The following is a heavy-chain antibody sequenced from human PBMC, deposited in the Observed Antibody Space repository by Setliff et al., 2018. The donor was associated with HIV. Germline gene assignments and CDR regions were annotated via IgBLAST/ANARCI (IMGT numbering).Heavy chain of an antibody. CDR1: GYTFTSYG. J-gene: IGHJ3*02. Sequence: ASVKVSCKASGYTFTSYGITWMRQAPGQGLEWMGWISAYNGNTDYAQKVQGRVTMTTDTSTSTAYMELRSLRSDDTAVYYCARGLYSSSSRGAFDIWGQGTMGT. D-gene: IGHD6-6*01. V-gene: IGHV1-18*01. CDR3: ARGLYSSSSRGAFDI. CDR2: ISAYNGNT.